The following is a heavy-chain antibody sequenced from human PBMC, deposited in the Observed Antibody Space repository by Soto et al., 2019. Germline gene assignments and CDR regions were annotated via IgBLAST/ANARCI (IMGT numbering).Heavy chain of an antibody. J-gene: IGHJ4*02. D-gene: IGHD3-22*01. V-gene: IGHV1-24*01. CDR3: ATGYYDSSGYPKGHSYVPLPFDY. CDR1: GYTLTELS. Sequence: ASVKVSCKVSGYTLTELSMHWVRQAPGKGLEWMGGFDPEDGETIYAQKFQGRVTMTEDTSTDTAYMELSSLRSEDTAVYYCATGYYDSSGYPKGHSYVPLPFDYWGQGTLVTVSS. CDR2: FDPEDGET.